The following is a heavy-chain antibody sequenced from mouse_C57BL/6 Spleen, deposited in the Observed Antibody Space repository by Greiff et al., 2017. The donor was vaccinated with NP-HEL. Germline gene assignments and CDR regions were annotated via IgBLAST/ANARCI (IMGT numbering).Heavy chain of an antibody. V-gene: IGHV1-59*01. CDR3: ARSYGNYWYFDV. CDR1: GYTFTSYW. J-gene: IGHJ1*03. CDR2: IDPSDSYT. Sequence: QVQLQQPGAELVRPGTSVKLSCKASGYTFTSYWMHWVKQRPGQGLEWIGVIDPSDSYTNYNQKFKGKATLTVDTSSSTAYMQLSSLTSEDSAVYYCARSYGNYWYFDVWGTGTTVTVSS. D-gene: IGHD2-1*01.